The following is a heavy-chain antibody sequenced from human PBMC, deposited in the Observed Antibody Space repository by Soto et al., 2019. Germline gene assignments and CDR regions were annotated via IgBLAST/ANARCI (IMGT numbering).Heavy chain of an antibody. Sequence: AGPTLVNPTQTLTLTCTFSGFSLSTSGVGVGWIRQPPGKALEWLALIYWDDDKRYSPSLKSRLTITKDTSKNQVVLTMTNMDPVATATYYCGHTVGVGAIFVTLGRGNMVPVSS. CDR1: GFSLSTSGVG. CDR3: GHTVGVGAIFVT. CDR2: IYWDDDK. D-gene: IGHD3-3*01. V-gene: IGHV2-5*02. J-gene: IGHJ5*02.